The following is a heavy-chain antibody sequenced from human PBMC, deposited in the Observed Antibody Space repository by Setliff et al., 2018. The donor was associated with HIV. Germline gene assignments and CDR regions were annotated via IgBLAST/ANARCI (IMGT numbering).Heavy chain of an antibody. Sequence: SETLSLTCTVSGGSISTSGPGYYWGWVRQPPGGGLEWIGSVYYSGTTYYNPSLKSRVTISVDTSKNQLSLRLTSVTAADTAVYYCATCRHRPSNWFDPWGQGTVVTVSS. CDR2: VYYSGTT. CDR3: ATCRHRPSNWFDP. V-gene: IGHV4-39*07. CDR1: GGSISTSGPGYY. J-gene: IGHJ5*02.